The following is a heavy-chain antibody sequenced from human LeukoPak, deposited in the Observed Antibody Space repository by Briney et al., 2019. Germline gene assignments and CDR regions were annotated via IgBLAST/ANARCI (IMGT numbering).Heavy chain of an antibody. CDR1: GFTFSGFW. CDR2: INLDGSDT. Sequence: GGSLRLSCAASGFTFSGFWMHWFRQAPGKGLVWVSHINLDGSDTDYADSVRGRFSISRDNAKNTLYLQMDSLRAEDTAVYYCAEDLVRGISDSWGHGTLVTVSP. D-gene: IGHD3-10*01. J-gene: IGHJ5*01. V-gene: IGHV3-74*01. CDR3: AEDLVRGISDS.